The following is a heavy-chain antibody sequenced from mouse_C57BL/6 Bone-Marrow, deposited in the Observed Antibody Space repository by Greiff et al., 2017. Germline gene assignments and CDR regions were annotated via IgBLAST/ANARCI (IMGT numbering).Heavy chain of an antibody. Sequence: EVQLVESGGDLVKPGGSLKLSCAASGFTFSSYGMSWVRQTPDKRLEWVATISSGGSYTYYPDSVKGRFTISRDNAKNTLYLQMSSLKSEDTAMYYCARPEAIVRRGFAYWGQGTLVTVSA. V-gene: IGHV5-6*01. CDR1: GFTFSSYG. CDR3: ARPEAIVRRGFAY. CDR2: ISSGGSYT. D-gene: IGHD2-14*01. J-gene: IGHJ3*01.